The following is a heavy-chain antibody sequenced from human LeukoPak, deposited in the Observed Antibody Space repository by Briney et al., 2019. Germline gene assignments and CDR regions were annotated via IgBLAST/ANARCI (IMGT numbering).Heavy chain of an antibody. CDR3: ARAPTMIVGWFDP. J-gene: IGHJ5*02. CDR1: GGTFSSCA. Sequence: GASVKVSCKASGGTFSSCAISWVRQAPGQGLEWMGRIIPIFGIANYAQKFQGRVTITADKSTSTAYMELSSLRSEDTAVYYCARAPTMIVGWFDPWGQGTLVTVSS. V-gene: IGHV1-69*04. CDR2: IIPIFGIA. D-gene: IGHD3-22*01.